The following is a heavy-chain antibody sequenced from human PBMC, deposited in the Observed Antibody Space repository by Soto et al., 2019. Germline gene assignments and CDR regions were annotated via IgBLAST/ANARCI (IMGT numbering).Heavy chain of an antibody. Sequence: QVQLVQSGAEVKKPGASVKVSCKASGYTYTTYVTTGWRQPLDQGFKGMGWMNTYSGKTDYAQKFQGRVTMTTDPSTSTAYMDLRSLNSDDTAVYYCVRDRLTVTGTKCFDYWGQGTLVTVSS. D-gene: IGHD4-17*01. CDR1: GYTYTTYV. J-gene: IGHJ4*02. V-gene: IGHV1-18*01. CDR2: MNTYSGKT. CDR3: VRDRLTVTGTKCFDY.